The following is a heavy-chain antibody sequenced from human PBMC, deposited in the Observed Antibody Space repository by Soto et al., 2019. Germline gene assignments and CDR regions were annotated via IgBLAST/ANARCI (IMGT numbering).Heavy chain of an antibody. V-gene: IGHV4-30-4*01. CDR3: ARGRYCLTGRCFPNWFDS. D-gene: IGHD2-15*01. Sequence: SETLSLTCSVSGDSMSTVDYFWAWIRQPPGQALEYIGYIYKSTTTYYNPSFESRVAISLDTSKSQFSLTVTSVTAADTAVYFCARGRYCLTGRCFPNWFDSWGQGTLVTVSS. CDR2: IYKSTTT. CDR1: GDSMSTVDYF. J-gene: IGHJ5*01.